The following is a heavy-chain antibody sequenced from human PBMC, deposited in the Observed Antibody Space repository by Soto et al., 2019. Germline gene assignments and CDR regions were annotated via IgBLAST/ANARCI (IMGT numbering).Heavy chain of an antibody. V-gene: IGHV1-69*13. CDR2: IIPIFGTA. CDR3: ARLPDSYYYYGMDV. Sequence: SVKVSCKASGGTSSSYAISWVRQAPGQGLEWMGGIIPIFGTANYAQKFQGRVTITADESTSTAYMELSSLRSEDTAVYYCARLPDSYYYYGMDVWGQGTTVTVSS. D-gene: IGHD3-22*01. J-gene: IGHJ6*02. CDR1: GGTSSSYA.